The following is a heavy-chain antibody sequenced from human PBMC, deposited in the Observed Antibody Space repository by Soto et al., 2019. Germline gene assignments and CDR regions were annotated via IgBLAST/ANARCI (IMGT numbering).Heavy chain of an antibody. CDR3: AAPSPSIVVVGNDAFDI. V-gene: IGHV1-58*02. CDR1: GFTFTSSA. Sequence: ASVKVSCKASGFTFTSSAMQWVRQARGQRLEWIGWIVVGSGNTNYAQKFQERVTITRDMSTSTAYMELSSLRSEDTAVYYCAAPSPSIVVVGNDAFDIRGQGTMVTVSS. J-gene: IGHJ3*02. CDR2: IVVGSGNT. D-gene: IGHD2-15*01.